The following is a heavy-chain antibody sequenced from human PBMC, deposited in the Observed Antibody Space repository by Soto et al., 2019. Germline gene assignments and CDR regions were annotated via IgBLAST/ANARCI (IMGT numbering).Heavy chain of an antibody. CDR2: IYSGGST. J-gene: IGHJ4*02. V-gene: IGHV3-53*01. Sequence: GGSLRLSCAASGFTVSSNYMSWVRQAPGKGLEWVSVIYSGGSTYYADSVKGRFTISRDNSKNTLYLQMNSLRAEDTAVYYCAREEGYSGYDSEYYFDYWGQGTLVTVSS. CDR1: GFTVSSNY. CDR3: AREEGYSGYDSEYYFDY. D-gene: IGHD5-12*01.